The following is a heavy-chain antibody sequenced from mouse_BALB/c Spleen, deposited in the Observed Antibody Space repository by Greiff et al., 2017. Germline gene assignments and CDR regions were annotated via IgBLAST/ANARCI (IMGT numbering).Heavy chain of an antibody. CDR2: ISSGSSTI. CDR3: ARWDGNYGFAY. V-gene: IGHV5-17*02. D-gene: IGHD2-1*01. CDR1: GFTFSSFG. Sequence: DVMLVESGGGLVQPGGSRKLSCAASGFTFSSFGMHWVRQAPEKGLEWVAYISSGSSTIYYADTVKGRFTISRDNPKNTLFLQMTSLRSEDTAMYYCARWDGNYGFAYWGQGTLVTVSA. J-gene: IGHJ3*01.